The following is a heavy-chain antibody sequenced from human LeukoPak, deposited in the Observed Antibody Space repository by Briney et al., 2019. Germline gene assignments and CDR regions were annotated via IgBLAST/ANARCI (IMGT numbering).Heavy chain of an antibody. Sequence: GGSLRLSCVVSGFTFSNHSMNWVRQAPGRGLEWVSSISSRGSYGFYVDSVKGRFTVSRDNTNNSLYLQMSSLRAEDTAAYYWVRGFRKLGGLDVWGQGTTVTVSS. J-gene: IGHJ6*02. V-gene: IGHV3-21*01. D-gene: IGHD3-16*01. CDR1: GFTFSNHS. CDR3: VRGFRKLGGLDV. CDR2: ISSRGSYG.